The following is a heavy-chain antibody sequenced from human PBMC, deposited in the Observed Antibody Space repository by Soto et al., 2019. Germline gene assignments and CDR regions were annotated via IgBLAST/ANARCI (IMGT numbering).Heavy chain of an antibody. Sequence: PGGSLRLSCAASGFTFSSYAMHWVRQAPGKGLEWVAVISYDGSNKYYADSVKGRFTISRDNSKNTLYLQMNSLRAEDTAVYYCARVFLWFGELFPGYGMDVWGQGTTVTVSS. CDR1: GFTFSSYA. V-gene: IGHV3-30-3*01. CDR2: ISYDGSNK. CDR3: ARVFLWFGELFPGYGMDV. J-gene: IGHJ6*02. D-gene: IGHD3-10*01.